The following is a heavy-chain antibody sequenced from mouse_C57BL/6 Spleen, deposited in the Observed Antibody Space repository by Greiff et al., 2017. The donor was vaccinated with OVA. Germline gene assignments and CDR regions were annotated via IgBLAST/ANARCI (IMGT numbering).Heavy chain of an antibody. J-gene: IGHJ2*01. Sequence: QVQLKQSGPELVKPGASVKISCKASGYSFTSYYIHWVKQRPGQGLEWIGWIYPGNGNTKYNEKFKGKATLTADTSSSTAYMQLSSLTSEDSAVYYCAGYYGSSYFDYWGQGTTLTVSS. V-gene: IGHV1-66*01. CDR3: AGYYGSSYFDY. CDR2: IYPGNGNT. D-gene: IGHD1-1*01. CDR1: GYSFTSYY.